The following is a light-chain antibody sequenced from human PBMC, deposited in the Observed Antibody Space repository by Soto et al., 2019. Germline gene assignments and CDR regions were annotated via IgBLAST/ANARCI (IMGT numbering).Light chain of an antibody. CDR2: AAS. Sequence: DIQLTQSPSFLSASVGDRFTITCRASQGISSYLAWYQQKPGKAPKLLISAASTLQSGVPSRFSGSGSGTEFTLAISSLQPEDFATYYCQQFNGYPITFGQGTRLEIK. CDR1: QGISSY. J-gene: IGKJ5*01. CDR3: QQFNGYPIT. V-gene: IGKV1-9*01.